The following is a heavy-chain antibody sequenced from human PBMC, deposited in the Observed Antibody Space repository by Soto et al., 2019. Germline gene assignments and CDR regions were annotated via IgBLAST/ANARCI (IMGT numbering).Heavy chain of an antibody. CDR2: INGDGSDI. Sequence: PGGSLRLSCAASGFTLSSHWMHWVRQFPGNGLVCLSRINGDGSDIIYSDSVLWPFTISRDNAKNTLYLQINTLRAEDTAEYYGPRAVVTIASNRYDTWGQETLVTAS. V-gene: IGHV3-74*01. D-gene: IGHD3-9*01. CDR1: GFTLSSHW. J-gene: IGHJ5*02. CDR3: PRAVVTIASNRYDT.